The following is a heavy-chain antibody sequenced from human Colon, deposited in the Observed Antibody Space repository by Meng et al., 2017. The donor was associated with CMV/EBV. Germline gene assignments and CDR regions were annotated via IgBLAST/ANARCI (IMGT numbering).Heavy chain of an antibody. D-gene: IGHD1-26*01. J-gene: IGHJ4*02. CDR1: GGSLTNYH. CDR2: IYDSGNT. CDR3: ARSYGAT. Sequence: SETLSLTCTVFGGSLTNYHWAWFRQSPGKGLEWIGHIYDSGNTNYNPSLKSRVTISVDTSRNQFSLNLTSVTAADTAVYYCARSYGATWGQGTLVTVSS. V-gene: IGHV4-59*01.